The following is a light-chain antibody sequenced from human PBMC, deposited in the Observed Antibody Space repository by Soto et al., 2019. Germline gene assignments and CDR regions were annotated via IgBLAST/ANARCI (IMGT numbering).Light chain of an antibody. CDR2: DAS. CDR3: QQRSNWLIS. CDR1: QDISSY. Sequence: EIVLTQSPATLSLSPGERATLSCRASQDISSYLAWYQQKPGQAPRVLIYDASNRATGIPGRFSGSGSGTDFTLTISSLEPDDFAVYYCQQRSNWLISFGPGTKLDIK. J-gene: IGKJ3*01. V-gene: IGKV3-11*01.